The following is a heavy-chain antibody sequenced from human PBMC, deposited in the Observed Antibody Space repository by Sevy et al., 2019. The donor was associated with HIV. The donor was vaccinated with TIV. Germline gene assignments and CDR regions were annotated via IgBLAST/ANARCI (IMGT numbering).Heavy chain of an antibody. CDR3: ARDRYYDASGYYYYYYGMDV. CDR2: IYSDGRT. Sequence: GGSLRLSCAASGLSVGDNYMNWVRQAPGKGLELVSVIYSDGRTYYPDSVKGRFSISRDNSKNTLYLHMKSLRPEDTAVYYCARDRYYDASGYYYYYYGMDVWGQGTTVTVSS. V-gene: IGHV3-66*01. D-gene: IGHD3-22*01. J-gene: IGHJ6*02. CDR1: GLSVGDNY.